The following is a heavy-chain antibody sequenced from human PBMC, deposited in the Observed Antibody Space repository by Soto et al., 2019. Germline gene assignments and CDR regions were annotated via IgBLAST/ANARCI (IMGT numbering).Heavy chain of an antibody. Sequence: WSLRLSCAASGFTFSSYSMNWVRQAPGKGLEWVSSISSSSSYIYYADSVKGRFTISRDNAKNSLYLQMNSLRAEDTAVYYCARDLRQLWSPFDYWGQGTLVTVSS. CDR1: GFTFSSYS. V-gene: IGHV3-21*01. CDR3: ARDLRQLWSPFDY. J-gene: IGHJ4*02. D-gene: IGHD5-18*01. CDR2: ISSSSSYI.